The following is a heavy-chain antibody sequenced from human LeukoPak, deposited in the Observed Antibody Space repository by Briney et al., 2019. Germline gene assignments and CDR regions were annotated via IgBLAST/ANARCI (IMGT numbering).Heavy chain of an antibody. Sequence: ASVKVSCKVSGYTLTELSMHWVRQAPGQGLEWMGWIDPNSGGTDYAQNFQGRVAMTRDTSISTSYMELSRLRSDDTAVYYCARGDRDVVPVENWFDPWGQGTLVTVSS. CDR2: IDPNSGGT. V-gene: IGHV1-2*02. D-gene: IGHD2-2*01. J-gene: IGHJ5*02. CDR1: GYTLTELS. CDR3: ARGDRDVVPVENWFDP.